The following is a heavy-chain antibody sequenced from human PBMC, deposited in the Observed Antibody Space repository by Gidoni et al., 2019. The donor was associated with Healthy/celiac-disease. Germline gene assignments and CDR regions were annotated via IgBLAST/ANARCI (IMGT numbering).Heavy chain of an antibody. D-gene: IGHD1-26*01. Sequence: QVQLQESGPGLVKPSQTLSTTCTVSGGSISRGSYYWSWIRQPAGKGLEWIGSIDTSGSTNYNPSLKSRVTISVDTSKNHSSLQLSSVTAADTAVYYCAREGSYDRFDPWGQGTLVTVSS. J-gene: IGHJ5*02. CDR3: AREGSYDRFDP. CDR1: GGSISRGSYY. V-gene: IGHV4-61*02. CDR2: IDTSGST.